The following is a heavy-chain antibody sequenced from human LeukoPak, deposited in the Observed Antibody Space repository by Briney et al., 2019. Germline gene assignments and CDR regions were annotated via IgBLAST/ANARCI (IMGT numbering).Heavy chain of an antibody. J-gene: IGHJ4*02. CDR2: IYYSGST. CDR1: GGSISSYY. D-gene: IGHD3-22*01. CDR3: ARETYYYDSSGYLFDY. V-gene: IGHV4-59*01. Sequence: SETLSLTCTVSGGSISSYYWSWIRQPPGKGLEWIGDIYYSGSTNYNPSLKSRVTISVDTSKNTFSLKLSSVTAADTAVYYCARETYYYDSSGYLFDYWGQGTLVTVSS.